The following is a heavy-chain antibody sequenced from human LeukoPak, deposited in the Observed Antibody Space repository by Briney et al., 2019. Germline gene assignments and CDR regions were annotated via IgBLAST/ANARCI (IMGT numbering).Heavy chain of an antibody. Sequence: GGSLRLSCAASGFTFSQYPMHWVRQAPGKGLEWVAVISYDGTNNYRADSVKGRFTISRDNANNTLYLQMNSLRPEDTAVYFCASLMVRGVRDFDHWGQGTLVTVSS. V-gene: IGHV3-30*04. J-gene: IGHJ4*02. CDR2: ISYDGTNN. CDR3: ASLMVRGVRDFDH. CDR1: GFTFSQYP. D-gene: IGHD3-10*01.